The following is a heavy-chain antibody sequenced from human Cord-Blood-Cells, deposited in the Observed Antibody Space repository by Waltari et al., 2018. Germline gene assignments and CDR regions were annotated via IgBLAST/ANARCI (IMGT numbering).Heavy chain of an antibody. D-gene: IGHD5-18*01. CDR2: ISYDGSNK. V-gene: IGHV3-30-3*01. CDR3: ARGSDTAMDFDY. Sequence: QVQLVESGGGVVQPGGSLRLSCAASGFTFSSYALHWVCQAPGKGLEWVAVISYDGSNKYYADSVKGRFTISRDNSKNTLYLQMNSLRAEDTAVYYCARGSDTAMDFDYWGQGTLVTVSS. J-gene: IGHJ4*02. CDR1: GFTFSSYA.